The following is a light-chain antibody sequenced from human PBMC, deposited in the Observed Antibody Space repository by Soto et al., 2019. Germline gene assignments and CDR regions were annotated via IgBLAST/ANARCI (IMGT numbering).Light chain of an antibody. CDR1: QSVISS. V-gene: IGKV3D-15*01. CDR2: DAS. J-gene: IGKJ5*01. CDR3: QQCGGSPIT. Sequence: EIVVTQSPARLSVSPMEIVTLSVMASQSVISSLAWYQQKLGQAPRLLIYDASTRATGIPARFIGSGSGTDFTLTITRLEPEDFAVYYCQQCGGSPITFGLGTRLEIK.